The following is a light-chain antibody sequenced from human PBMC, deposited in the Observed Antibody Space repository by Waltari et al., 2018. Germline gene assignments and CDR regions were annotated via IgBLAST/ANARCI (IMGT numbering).Light chain of an antibody. J-gene: IGKJ3*01. Sequence: DIVLTQSPATLSVSPGGRATLSCRASQSIDYYLNWYQVRPGQAPGLLIYDTSNRATGIPDRFSGSGSGTDFTLSISNVEPEDFAIYYCHQRSNWGPFGPGT. CDR1: QSIDYY. CDR3: HQRSNWGP. V-gene: IGKV3-11*01. CDR2: DTS.